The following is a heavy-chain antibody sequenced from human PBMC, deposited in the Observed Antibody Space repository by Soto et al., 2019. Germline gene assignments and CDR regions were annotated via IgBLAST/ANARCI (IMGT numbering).Heavy chain of an antibody. Sequence: GSLRLSCAASGFTFSSYAMSWVRQAPGKGLEWVSAISGSGGSTYYADSVKGRFTISRDNSKNTLYLQMNSLRAEDTAVYYCAKDLPLYSSSWSGDAFDIWGQGTMVTVSS. V-gene: IGHV3-23*01. CDR3: AKDLPLYSSSWSGDAFDI. CDR2: ISGSGGST. J-gene: IGHJ3*02. D-gene: IGHD6-13*01. CDR1: GFTFSSYA.